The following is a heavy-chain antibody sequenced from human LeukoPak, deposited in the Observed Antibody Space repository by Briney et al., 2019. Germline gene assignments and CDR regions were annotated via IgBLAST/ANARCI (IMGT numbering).Heavy chain of an antibody. V-gene: IGHV3-23*01. D-gene: IGHD3-22*01. CDR3: ASRNYYDTSGYFYPYYFDY. CDR1: GFTFSNYA. Sequence: GGSLRLSCAASGFTFSNYAMSWVRQAPGKGLEWVSGISGSGTSTCYADSVKGRFTISRDNSKNTLYLQMTSLRAEDTAVYYCASRNYYDTSGYFYPYYFDYWGQGTLVTVSS. J-gene: IGHJ4*02. CDR2: ISGSGTST.